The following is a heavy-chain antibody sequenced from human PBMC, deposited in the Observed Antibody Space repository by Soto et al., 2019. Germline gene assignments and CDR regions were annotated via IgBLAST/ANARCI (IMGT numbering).Heavy chain of an antibody. Sequence: GGSLRLSCAASGFTFSSYEMNWVRQAPGKGLEWVSYISSSGSTIYYADSVKGRFTISRDNAKNSLYLQMNSLRAEDTAVYYCTTFPREGNWFDPWGQGNMVTVYS. CDR3: TTFPREGNWFDP. J-gene: IGHJ5*02. V-gene: IGHV3-48*03. CDR2: ISSSGSTI. D-gene: IGHD1-26*01. CDR1: GFTFSSYE.